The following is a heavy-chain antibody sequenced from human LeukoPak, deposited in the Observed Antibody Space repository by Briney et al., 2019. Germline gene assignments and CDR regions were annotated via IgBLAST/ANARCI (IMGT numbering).Heavy chain of an antibody. V-gene: IGHV3-33*01. CDR1: GFIFRRNG. CDR3: TTPHSSSPEYFDY. Sequence: GGSLRLSCAASGFIFRRNGMHWVRQVPGKGLEWVALIWYDGSKTYYADSVKGRFTISRDNSRNTLFLQMNSLKTEDTAVYYCTTPHSSSPEYFDYWGQGTLVTVSS. D-gene: IGHD6-6*01. CDR2: IWYDGSKT. J-gene: IGHJ4*02.